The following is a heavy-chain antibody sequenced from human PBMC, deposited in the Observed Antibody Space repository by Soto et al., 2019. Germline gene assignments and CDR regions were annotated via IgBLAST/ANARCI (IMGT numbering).Heavy chain of an antibody. D-gene: IGHD3-10*01. Sequence: LRLSFAVSGFTFSSYAMSWVRQAPGKGLEWVSTISGGGDMTWYADSVKGRFTISRDSSKTTLYLQMNSLRAEDTALYYCAKLEHNSGGILDYWGQGTLVTVSS. V-gene: IGHV3-23*01. CDR1: GFTFSSYA. J-gene: IGHJ4*02. CDR2: ISGGGDMT. CDR3: AKLEHNSGGILDY.